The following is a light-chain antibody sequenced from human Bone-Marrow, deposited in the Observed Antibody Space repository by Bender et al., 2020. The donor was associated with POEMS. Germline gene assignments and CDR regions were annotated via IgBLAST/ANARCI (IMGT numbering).Light chain of an antibody. CDR1: SSDVGGYDY. J-gene: IGLJ3*02. CDR2: EVS. CDR3: ISYTSSNTWV. V-gene: IGLV2-14*01. Sequence: QSALTQPASVSGSPGQSITISCTGTSSDVGGYDYGSWYQQHPGKAPKLMIYEVSDRPSGVSNSFAGSKSGNTASLTISGLQAEDEADYYCISYTSSNTWVFGGGTKLTVL.